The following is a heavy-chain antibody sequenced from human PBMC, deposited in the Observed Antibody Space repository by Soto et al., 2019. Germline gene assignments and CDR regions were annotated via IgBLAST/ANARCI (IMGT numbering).Heavy chain of an antibody. D-gene: IGHD3-10*01. V-gene: IGHV3-48*01. Sequence: GVSLRVSCGAAGFTCSYYIMNSVRKTPGKGLEWISSIRNSPHVIEYADSVKGRFTTSRDDAENSLFLQMNNLRAEDTAVYYCVRDYHYGLDYWGQGTLVTVSS. J-gene: IGHJ4*02. CDR1: GFTCSYYI. CDR2: IRNSPHVI. CDR3: VRDYHYGLDY.